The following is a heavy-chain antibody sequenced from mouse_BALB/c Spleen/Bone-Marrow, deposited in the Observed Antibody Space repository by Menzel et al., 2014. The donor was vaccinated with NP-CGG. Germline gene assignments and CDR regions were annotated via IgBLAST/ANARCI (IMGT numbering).Heavy chain of an antibody. Sequence: DVKLVESGGGLVQPGGSLRLSCATSGFTFTDYYMSWVRQPPGKAPEWLGFIRNKANGYTTEYSASVKGRFTISRDNSQSILYLQMNTLRAEDSATYYCAREIINDYHWYFDVWGAGTTVTVSS. CDR2: IRNKANGYTT. CDR1: GFTFTDYY. J-gene: IGHJ1*01. D-gene: IGHD2-4*01. CDR3: AREIINDYHWYFDV. V-gene: IGHV7-3*02.